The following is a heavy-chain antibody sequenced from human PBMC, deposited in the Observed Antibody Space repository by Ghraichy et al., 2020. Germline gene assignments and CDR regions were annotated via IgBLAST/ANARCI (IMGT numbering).Heavy chain of an antibody. Sequence: GGSLRLSCAASGFTFSSYAMSWVRQAPGKGLEWVSAISGRGGGTYYADSVKGRFTISRDNSKNTLYLQMNSLRADDTAVYYCAKLRATTDSPVDYWGQGTLVTVSS. D-gene: IGHD1-14*01. CDR2: ISGRGGGT. CDR1: GFTFSSYA. J-gene: IGHJ4*02. CDR3: AKLRATTDSPVDY. V-gene: IGHV3-23*01.